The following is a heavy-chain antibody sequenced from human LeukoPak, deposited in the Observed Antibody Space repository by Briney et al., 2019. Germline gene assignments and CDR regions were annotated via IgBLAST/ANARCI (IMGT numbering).Heavy chain of an antibody. J-gene: IGHJ4*02. CDR2: ISYDGSNK. Sequence: GGSLRLSCAASGFTFSSYGMHWVRQAPGKGLEWVAVISYDGSNKNCADSVKGRFTISRDNSKNTLYLQMSSLRAEDTAVYYCAKKSAGSYYNGPDYWGQGTLVTVSS. D-gene: IGHD3-10*01. CDR1: GFTFSSYG. V-gene: IGHV3-30*18. CDR3: AKKSAGSYYNGPDY.